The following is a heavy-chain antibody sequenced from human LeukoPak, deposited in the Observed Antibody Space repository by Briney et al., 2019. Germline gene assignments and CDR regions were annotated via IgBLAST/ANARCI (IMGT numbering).Heavy chain of an antibody. J-gene: IGHJ4*02. CDR2: INPSGGST. V-gene: IGHV1-46*01. Sequence: ASVKVSCKASGYTFTSYYMHWVRQAPGQGLEWMGIINPSGGSTSYAQKFQGRVTMARDTSTSTVYMELSSLRSEDTAVYYCARDQGMTTVDYWGQGTLVTVSS. D-gene: IGHD4-17*01. CDR1: GYTFTSYY. CDR3: ARDQGMTTVDY.